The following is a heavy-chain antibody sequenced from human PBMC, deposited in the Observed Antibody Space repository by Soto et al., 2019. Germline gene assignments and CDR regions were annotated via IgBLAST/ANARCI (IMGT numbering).Heavy chain of an antibody. D-gene: IGHD2-15*01. J-gene: IGHJ4*02. Sequence: EVQLVESGGGLVQPGGSLKLSCAASGFTFSGSAVHWVRQASGKGLEWVDRIRNKANSYATAYAASLKGRFMISRDDSKNTAYLQMNSLKTEDTAVYYCTSHSPEDMIRKWGQGTLVTVSS. CDR2: IRNKANSYAT. V-gene: IGHV3-73*02. CDR1: GFTFSGSA. CDR3: TSHSPEDMIRK.